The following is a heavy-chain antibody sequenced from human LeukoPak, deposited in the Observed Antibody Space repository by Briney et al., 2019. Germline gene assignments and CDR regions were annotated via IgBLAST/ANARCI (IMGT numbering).Heavy chain of an antibody. J-gene: IGHJ4*02. CDR1: GGTFSSYA. V-gene: IGHV1-69*13. CDR3: ARTYYYDSSGYYGGGFDY. D-gene: IGHD3-22*01. Sequence: SVEVSCKASGGTFSSYAISWVRQAPGQGLEWMGGIIPIFGTANYAQKFQGRVTITADESTSTAYMELSSLRSEDTAVYYCARTYYYDSSGYYGGGFDYWGQGTLVTVSS. CDR2: IIPIFGTA.